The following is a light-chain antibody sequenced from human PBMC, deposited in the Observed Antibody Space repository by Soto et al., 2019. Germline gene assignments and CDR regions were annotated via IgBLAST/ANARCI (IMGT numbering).Light chain of an antibody. CDR1: QIIALF. CDR3: QQSYSAPPLT. Sequence: DIQMTQSPSSLSASVGDRVTITCRASQIIALFLSWYHQKPGRAPNLLIYGASTLQNGVPSRFSGSGSGTDFSLTISSLQPEDVGTYYCQQSYSAPPLTFGPGTKVDMK. V-gene: IGKV1-39*01. J-gene: IGKJ3*01. CDR2: GAS.